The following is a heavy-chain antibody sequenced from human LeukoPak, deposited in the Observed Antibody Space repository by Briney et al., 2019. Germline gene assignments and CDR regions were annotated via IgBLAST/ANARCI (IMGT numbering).Heavy chain of an antibody. J-gene: IGHJ4*02. V-gene: IGHV4-34*01. CDR3: ARDHSGYSIDY. D-gene: IGHD5-12*01. CDR1: GGSFSGYY. Sequence: SETLSLTCAVYGGSFSGYYWSWIRQPPGKGLEWIGEINHSGSTNYNPSLKSRVNISVDTSKIQFSRMRGAVTAADSAVYYCARDHSGYSIDYWGQGTLVTVSS. CDR2: INHSGST.